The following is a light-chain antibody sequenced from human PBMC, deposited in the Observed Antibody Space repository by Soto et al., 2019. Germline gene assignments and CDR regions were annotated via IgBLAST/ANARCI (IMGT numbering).Light chain of an antibody. V-gene: IGKV3-15*01. CDR2: GAS. J-gene: IGKJ1*01. Sequence: EFVLTQSPGTLSVSAGERATLSCRASQTVRNNYLAWYQQKPGQAPRLLIYGASTRATGIPARFSGSGSGTEFTLTISSLQSEDFAVYYCQQYNNWPSTFGQGTKVDIK. CDR3: QQYNNWPST. CDR1: QTVRNN.